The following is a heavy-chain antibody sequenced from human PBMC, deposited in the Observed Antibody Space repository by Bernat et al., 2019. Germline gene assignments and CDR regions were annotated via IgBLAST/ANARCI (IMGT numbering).Heavy chain of an antibody. CDR2: IRSKAYGGTT. V-gene: IGHV3-49*04. D-gene: IGHD1-26*01. CDR1: GFTFGDYS. CDR3: TRESGSYGSTYYGIDV. J-gene: IGHJ6*02. Sequence: EVLLVESGGGLVQPGRSLRLSCTSSGFTFGDYSMSWVRQAPGKGLEWVGFIRSKAYGGTTEYAASVKGRFTVSRDDSKSIAYLQMSSLRTEDTALYYCTRESGSYGSTYYGIDVWGQGTTVTVSS.